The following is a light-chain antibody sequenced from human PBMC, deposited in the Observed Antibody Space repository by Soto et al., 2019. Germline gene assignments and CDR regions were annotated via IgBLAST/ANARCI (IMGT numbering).Light chain of an antibody. CDR1: SSDVGSYNL. J-gene: IGLJ2*01. CDR3: CSYSGSSTYVV. CDR2: EGS. V-gene: IGLV2-23*01. Sequence: QSVLTQPASVSGSPGQSITISCTGTSSDVGSYNLVSWYQQHPGKAPKLMIYEGSKRPSGVSNRFSGSKSGNTASLTICGLQAEDEADYYCCSYSGSSTYVVFGGGTKLTVL.